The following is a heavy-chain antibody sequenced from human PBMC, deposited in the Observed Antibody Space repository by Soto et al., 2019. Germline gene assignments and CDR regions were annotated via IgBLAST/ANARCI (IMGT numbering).Heavy chain of an antibody. CDR1: GYTFTSYY. J-gene: IGHJ4*02. Sequence: QVQLVQSGAEVKKPGASVKVSCKASGYTFTSYYIPWVRQAPGQGLVWMGIINPSGGSTSYAQKFQGRVTMTRDTSTSTVYMELSSLRSEDTAVYYCARLIAQSYYYDSRGYPKVEYFDYWGQGTLVTVSS. CDR3: ARLIAQSYYYDSRGYPKVEYFDY. D-gene: IGHD3-22*01. CDR2: INPSGGST. V-gene: IGHV1-46*01.